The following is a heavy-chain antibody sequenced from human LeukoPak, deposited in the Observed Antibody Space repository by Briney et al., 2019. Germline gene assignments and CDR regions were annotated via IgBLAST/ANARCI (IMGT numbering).Heavy chain of an antibody. J-gene: IGHJ4*02. CDR1: GFTFSTYA. Sequence: GGSLRLSCAASGFTFSTYAMHWVRQAPGKGLEWVAFIWPDGSKKYYADSVKGRFAISRENSKNTVYLQMNDLRPEDTALYFCAKISSSAESNFDYRSQGTLLTVSS. D-gene: IGHD6-25*01. CDR2: IWPDGSKK. CDR3: AKISSSAESNFDY. V-gene: IGHV3-30*02.